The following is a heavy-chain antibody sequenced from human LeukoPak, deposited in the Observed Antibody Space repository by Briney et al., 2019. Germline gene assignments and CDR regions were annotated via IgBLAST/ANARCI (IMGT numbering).Heavy chain of an antibody. V-gene: IGHV4-59*11. D-gene: IGHD5-24*01. Sequence: PSETLSLTCTVSGGSISSHHWSWIRQPPGKGLEWIGYIYYSGSTNCNPSLKSRVTISVDTSKNQFSLKLSSVTAADTAVYYCASGGPHDYNPRGWGQGTLVTVSS. CDR1: GGSISSHH. CDR2: IYYSGST. J-gene: IGHJ4*02. CDR3: ASGGPHDYNPRG.